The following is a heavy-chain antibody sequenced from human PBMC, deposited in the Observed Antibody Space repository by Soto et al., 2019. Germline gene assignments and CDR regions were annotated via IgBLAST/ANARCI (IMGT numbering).Heavy chain of an antibody. D-gene: IGHD6-13*01. CDR2: IWYDGSNK. Sequence: QVQLVESGGGVVQPGRSLRLSSAASGFTFSSYGMHWVRQAPGKGLEWVAVIWYDGSNKYYADSVKGRFTISRDNSKNTLYLQMNSLRAEDTAVYYCARVPFIAAAGPFDPWGQGTLVTVSS. CDR1: GFTFSSYG. J-gene: IGHJ5*02. V-gene: IGHV3-33*01. CDR3: ARVPFIAAAGPFDP.